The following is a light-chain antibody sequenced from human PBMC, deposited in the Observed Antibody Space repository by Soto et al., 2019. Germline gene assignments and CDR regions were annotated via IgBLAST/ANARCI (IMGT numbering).Light chain of an antibody. Sequence: ILVKQAPSPPAFFSRERGHLSRQAQQRFYRRHLSWYQQKPCQAPRLLIYGASSRATGIPDRFSGSGSGTDFTLTISRLEPEDFAVYYCQQYGSSPPMYTFGQGTKLEIK. CDR3: QQYGSSPPMYT. CDR1: QRFYRRH. J-gene: IGKJ2*01. CDR2: GAS. V-gene: IGKV3-20*01.